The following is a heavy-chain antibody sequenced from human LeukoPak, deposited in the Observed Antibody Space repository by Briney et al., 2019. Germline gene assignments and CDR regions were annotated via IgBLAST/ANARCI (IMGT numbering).Heavy chain of an antibody. V-gene: IGHV3-74*01. J-gene: IGHJ1*01. Sequence: GGSLRLSCAASGFNFSTSWMNWVRQAPGKGLVWVARIKTDGSSTTYADFVKGRVTISRDNAKNTLYLQMKSLRAEDTAVYYCARGGSPFYWGQDTLVTVSS. D-gene: IGHD2/OR15-2a*01. CDR1: GFNFSTSW. CDR3: ARGGSPFY. CDR2: IKTDGSST.